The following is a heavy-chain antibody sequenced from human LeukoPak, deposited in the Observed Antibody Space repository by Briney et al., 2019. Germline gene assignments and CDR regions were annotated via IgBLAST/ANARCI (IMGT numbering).Heavy chain of an antibody. J-gene: IGHJ4*02. CDR1: GFTFSSYG. CDR2: ISYDGSNK. D-gene: IGHD3-22*01. Sequence: PGRSLRLSCAASGFTFSSYGMHWVRQAPGKGLEWVAVISYDGSNKYYADSVKGRFTISRDNSKNTLYLQMNSLRAEDTAVYYCAKGRSGYYFGSFDYWGQGTLVTVSS. V-gene: IGHV3-30*18. CDR3: AKGRSGYYFGSFDY.